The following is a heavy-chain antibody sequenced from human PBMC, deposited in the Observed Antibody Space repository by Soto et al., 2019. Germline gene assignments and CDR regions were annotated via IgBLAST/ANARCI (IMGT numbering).Heavy chain of an antibody. Sequence: ASVKVSCKASGYTFTSYGISWVRQAPGQGLEWMGWISAYNGNTNYAQKLQGRVTMTTDTSTSTAYMELRSLRSDDTAVYYCARTEVSYYDFWSVYYMETFDIWGQGTMVTVSS. CDR1: GYTFTSYG. V-gene: IGHV1-18*01. CDR2: ISAYNGNT. J-gene: IGHJ3*02. CDR3: ARTEVSYYDFWSVYYMETFDI. D-gene: IGHD3-3*01.